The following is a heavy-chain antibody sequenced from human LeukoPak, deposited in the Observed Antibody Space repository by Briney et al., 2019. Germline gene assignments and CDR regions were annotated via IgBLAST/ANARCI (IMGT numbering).Heavy chain of an antibody. V-gene: IGHV4-38-2*02. CDR2: AYHSGNS. CDR3: AREGTHTSSWYHWFDP. CDR1: GHSISSDYY. Sequence: SETLSLTCTVSGHSISSDYYWGWIQQPPGQGLEWIGSAYHSGNSYYNPSLKSRVTISLDTSKNQFSLKVTSVTAADTAVYYCAREGTHTSSWYHWFDPWGQGTLVTVSS. J-gene: IGHJ5*02. D-gene: IGHD6-13*01.